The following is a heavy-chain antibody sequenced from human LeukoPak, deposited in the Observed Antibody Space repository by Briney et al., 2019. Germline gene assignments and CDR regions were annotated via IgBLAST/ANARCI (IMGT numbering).Heavy chain of an antibody. Sequence: GGSLRLSCTASGFTFRNYAMRWVRQAPGKGLEWVSAVSGSGDYTYYADSVKGRFTISRDNSKNTLYLHTNSLRAEDTAVFYCAKAEFGSGSYYISDWGQGTLVTVSS. CDR1: GFTFRNYA. J-gene: IGHJ4*02. D-gene: IGHD3-10*01. CDR3: AKAEFGSGSYYISD. V-gene: IGHV3-23*01. CDR2: VSGSGDYT.